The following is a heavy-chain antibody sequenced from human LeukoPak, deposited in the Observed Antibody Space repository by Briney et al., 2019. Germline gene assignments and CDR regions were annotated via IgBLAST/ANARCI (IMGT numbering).Heavy chain of an antibody. Sequence: PSETLSLTCTVSGGSISSYYWSWIRQPAGKGLEWIGRIYTSGSTNYNPSLKSRVTMSVDTSKNQFSLKLSSVTAADTAVYYCARVGQQLVRRYYYYYMDVWGKGTTVTVSS. V-gene: IGHV4-4*07. CDR1: GGSISSYY. J-gene: IGHJ6*03. CDR2: IYTSGST. D-gene: IGHD6-13*01. CDR3: ARVGQQLVRRYYYYYMDV.